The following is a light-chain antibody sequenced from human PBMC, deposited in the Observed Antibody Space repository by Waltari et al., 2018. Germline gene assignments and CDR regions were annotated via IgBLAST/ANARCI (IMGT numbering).Light chain of an antibody. CDR1: QDITSD. J-gene: IGKJ5*01. CDR2: YAS. Sequence: AIQLTQSPSSLSASVGDRFTIPCRASQDITSDLAWYQQKPGKAPKLLIYYASSLQSGVPSRFSGSGSGTDFTLTISSLQPEDFATYHCQHFKTYPITFGQGTRLEIK. V-gene: IGKV1-13*02. CDR3: QHFKTYPIT.